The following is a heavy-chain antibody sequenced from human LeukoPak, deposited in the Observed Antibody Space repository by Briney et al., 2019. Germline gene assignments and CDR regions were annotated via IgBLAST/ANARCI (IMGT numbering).Heavy chain of an antibody. CDR3: ARYSAATVGHSKWFDP. D-gene: IGHD4-23*01. CDR1: GDSLTNHF. Sequence: PSETLSLTCIVSGDSLTNHFWSWIRQPPGKGLEWIGWIHYSGSTVYNPSLKSRVTISTYTSKSQFSLKLDSVTAADTAVYYCARYSAATVGHSKWFDPWGQGTLVTVSS. V-gene: IGHV4-59*08. CDR2: IHYSGST. J-gene: IGHJ5*02.